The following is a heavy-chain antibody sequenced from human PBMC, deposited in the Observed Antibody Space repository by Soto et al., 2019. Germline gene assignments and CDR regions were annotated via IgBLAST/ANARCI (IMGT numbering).Heavy chain of an antibody. Sequence: QVNLVQSGAEVKKPGASVKVSCKCSGYTFTSYGITWVRQAPGQGLEWMGWISAHNGNTDYAQKLQGRVTVTRDTSTSTAYMELRSLRYDDKAVYYCARGRYGDYWGQGALFTVSS. V-gene: IGHV1-18*01. D-gene: IGHD1-1*01. J-gene: IGHJ4*02. CDR1: GYTFTSYG. CDR3: ARGRYGDY. CDR2: ISAHNGNT.